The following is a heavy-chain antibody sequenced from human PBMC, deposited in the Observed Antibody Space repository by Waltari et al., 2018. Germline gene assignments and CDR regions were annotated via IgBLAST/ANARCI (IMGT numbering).Heavy chain of an antibody. J-gene: IGHJ4*02. CDR2: IKQDGSEK. D-gene: IGHD6-19*01. CDR3: ARRNGCDY. V-gene: IGHV3-7*01. CDR1: GFTFSDNW. Sequence: EVQLVESGGGLVQPGGSLRLSCAASGFTFSDNWMTWFRQAPGKGLEWVANIKQDGSEKYYVDSVKGRFTISRDNAKNSLYLQMNSLRAEDSAVYYCARRNGCDYWGQGTLVTVSS.